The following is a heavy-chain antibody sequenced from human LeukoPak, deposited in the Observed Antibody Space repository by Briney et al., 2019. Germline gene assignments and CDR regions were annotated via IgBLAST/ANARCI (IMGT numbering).Heavy chain of an antibody. Sequence: SETLSLTCAVYGGSFSGYYWSWIRQPPGKGLEWIGEINHSGSTNYNPSLKSRVTISVDTSKNQFSLKLSSVIAADTAVYYCARTTYCGGDCYPPYYFDYWGQGTLVTVSS. J-gene: IGHJ4*02. CDR1: GGSFSGYY. CDR3: ARTTYCGGDCYPPYYFDY. V-gene: IGHV4-34*01. D-gene: IGHD2-21*02. CDR2: INHSGST.